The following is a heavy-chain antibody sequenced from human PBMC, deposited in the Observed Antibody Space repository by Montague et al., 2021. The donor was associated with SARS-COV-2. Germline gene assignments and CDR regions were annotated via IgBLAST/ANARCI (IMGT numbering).Heavy chain of an antibody. V-gene: IGHV3-23*01. J-gene: IGHJ4*02. Sequence: SLRLSCAASGFSFSFYAMSWVRQAPGKGLEWVSGIRGSGGSTYYADSAKGRFTISRDNSKNTLYLQMNSLRAGDTAVYYCARMDILTAYPDDYWGQGTLVTVSS. CDR2: IRGSGGST. CDR1: GFSFSFYA. CDR3: ARMDILTAYPDDY. D-gene: IGHD3-9*01.